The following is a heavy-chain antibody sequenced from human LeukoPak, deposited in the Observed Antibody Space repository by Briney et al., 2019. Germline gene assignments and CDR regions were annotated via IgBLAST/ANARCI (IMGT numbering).Heavy chain of an antibody. Sequence: SGGSLRLSCAASGFTFSSYGMHWVRQAPGKGLEWVAVIWYDGSNKYYADSVKGRFTFSRDNSKNTLYLQMNSLRAEDTAVYYCAREYLWFGEPSPFDPWGQGTLVTVFS. D-gene: IGHD3-10*01. CDR2: IWYDGSNK. CDR3: AREYLWFGEPSPFDP. CDR1: GFTFSSYG. J-gene: IGHJ5*02. V-gene: IGHV3-33*01.